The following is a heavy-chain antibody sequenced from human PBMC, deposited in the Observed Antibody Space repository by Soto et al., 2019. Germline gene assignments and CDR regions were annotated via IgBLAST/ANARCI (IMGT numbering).Heavy chain of an antibody. CDR1: GFTFSNYA. Sequence: GGSLRLSCTVSGFTFSNYAMSWVRRTPGKGLEWVSTINTSGGKFYADSVKGRFTVSRDNPKNTLYLQMNSLRVEDTAVYYCTKRVPYYFDFWGQGTLVNVSS. CDR2: INTSGGK. V-gene: IGHV3-23*01. J-gene: IGHJ4*02. CDR3: TKRVPYYFDF.